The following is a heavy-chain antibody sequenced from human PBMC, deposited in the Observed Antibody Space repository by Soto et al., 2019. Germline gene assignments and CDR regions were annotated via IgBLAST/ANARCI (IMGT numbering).Heavy chain of an antibody. CDR3: ASSKALETYYYDSSGYYYWFDP. CDR2: IYYSGST. Sequence: SETLSLTCTVSGGSISSGGYYWSWIRQHPGKGLEWIGYIYYSGSTYYNPSLKSRVTIPVDTSKNQFSLKLSSVTAADTAVYYCASSKALETYYYDSSGYYYWFDPWGQGTLVTVSS. V-gene: IGHV4-31*03. J-gene: IGHJ5*02. CDR1: GGSISSGGYY. D-gene: IGHD3-22*01.